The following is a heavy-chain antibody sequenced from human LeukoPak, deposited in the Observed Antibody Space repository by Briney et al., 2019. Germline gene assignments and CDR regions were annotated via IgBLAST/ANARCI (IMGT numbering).Heavy chain of an antibody. D-gene: IGHD3-9*01. V-gene: IGHV3-53*01. CDR3: AKGVFGLYDILTGSDY. Sequence: QAGGSLRLSCAASGFTVSSNYMSWVRQAPGKGLEWVSVIYSGGSTYYADSVKGRFTISRDNSKNTLYLQMNSLRAEDTAVYYCAKGVFGLYDILTGSDYWGQGTLVTVSS. CDR2: IYSGGST. CDR1: GFTVSSNY. J-gene: IGHJ4*02.